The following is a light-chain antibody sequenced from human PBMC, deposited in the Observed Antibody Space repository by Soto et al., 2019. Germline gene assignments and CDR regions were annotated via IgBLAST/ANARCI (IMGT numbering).Light chain of an antibody. Sequence: QSVLIQPASVSGSPGQSITISCTGTSSDVGGYNYVSWYQHHPGKAPKVMIYDVINRPSGASNRFSGSKSGNTASLTISGLQAEDEADYYCSSYTSSNTYVFGTGTKLTVL. CDR2: DVI. V-gene: IGLV2-14*03. CDR1: SSDVGGYNY. CDR3: SSYTSSNTYV. J-gene: IGLJ1*01.